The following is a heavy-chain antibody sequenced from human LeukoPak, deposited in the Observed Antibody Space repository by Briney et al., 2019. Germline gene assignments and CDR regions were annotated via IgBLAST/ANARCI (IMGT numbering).Heavy chain of an antibody. Sequence: SETLSLTCTVSGGSISSNSHYWGWIRQTPGKGLEWIGSIFYSGTTYYNPSLKSRVTISIDTSKNQFSLKLSSVTAADTAVYYCARGLEELDIWGQGTMVTVSS. CDR1: GGSISSNSHY. CDR2: IFYSGTT. CDR3: ARGLEELDI. J-gene: IGHJ3*02. V-gene: IGHV4-39*01.